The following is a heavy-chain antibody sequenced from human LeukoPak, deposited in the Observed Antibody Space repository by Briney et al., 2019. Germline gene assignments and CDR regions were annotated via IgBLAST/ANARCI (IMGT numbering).Heavy chain of an antibody. CDR1: GGSISSYY. CDR2: THYSGST. CDR3: GRGRRYWYFDL. V-gene: IGHV4-59*01. Sequence: PSETLSLTCTVSGGSISSYYWSWLRQPPGKGLEWMGYTHYSGSTNYNPSLKSRVTISLDTSKNQFSLKLSSVTAADTAVYYCGRGRRYWYFDLWGRGTLVTVSS. J-gene: IGHJ2*01.